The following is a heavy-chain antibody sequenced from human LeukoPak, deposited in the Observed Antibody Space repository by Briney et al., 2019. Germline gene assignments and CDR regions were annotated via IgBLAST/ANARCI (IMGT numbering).Heavy chain of an antibody. CDR1: GFTFSAYS. CDR2: ISSSGTYI. CDR3: ARDFRYSGSYHHWFDP. J-gene: IGHJ5*02. D-gene: IGHD1-26*01. V-gene: IGHV3-21*01. Sequence: TGGSLRLSRAASGFTFSAYSINWVRQAPGRGLEWVSSISSSGTYIYYADSVKGRFTISRDNAKNSLSLQMNSLRAEDTAVYYCARDFRYSGSYHHWFDPWGQGTLVTVSS.